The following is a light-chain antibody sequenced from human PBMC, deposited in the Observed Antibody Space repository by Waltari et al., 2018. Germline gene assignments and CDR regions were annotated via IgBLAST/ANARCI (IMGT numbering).Light chain of an antibody. J-gene: IGLJ2*01. V-gene: IGLV1-40*01. Sequence: QSVLTQPPSVSGPPGQRITISCTGTRSNIGATSGAQSYQQLPGKAPKVLIYGNSNRPSGVPDRFSGSKSGTSASLAITGLQAEDEADYYCQSYDSLIGSVIFGGGTKLTVL. CDR2: GNS. CDR3: QSYDSLIGSVI. CDR1: RSNIGATSG.